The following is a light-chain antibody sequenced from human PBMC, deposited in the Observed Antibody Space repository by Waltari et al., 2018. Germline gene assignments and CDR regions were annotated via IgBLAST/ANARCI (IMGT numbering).Light chain of an antibody. CDR3: QQYSGSPLT. CDR1: QSLLDTSNNKNY. J-gene: IGKJ4*01. V-gene: IGKV4-1*01. Sequence: DIVLTQSPDSLAVSLGERATINCKSSQSLLDTSNNKNYLAWDRQKPGQPPQLLFYWASTRNSGVPGRLSGGGSGSDFTLTISGLQADDVAVYYCQQYSGSPLTFGGGTKVEIE. CDR2: WAS.